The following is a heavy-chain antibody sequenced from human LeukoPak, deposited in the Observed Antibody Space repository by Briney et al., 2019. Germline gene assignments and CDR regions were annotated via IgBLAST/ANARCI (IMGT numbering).Heavy chain of an antibody. Sequence: PSETLSLTCAVYGGSFSGYYWSWIRQPPGKGLEWIGEINHSGSTNYNPSLKSRVTISVDTSKNQFSLKLSSVTAADTAVYYCARDPRSSGSPFDYWGQGTLVTVSS. D-gene: IGHD1-26*01. CDR3: ARDPRSSGSPFDY. CDR1: GGSFSGYY. CDR2: INHSGST. V-gene: IGHV4-34*01. J-gene: IGHJ4*02.